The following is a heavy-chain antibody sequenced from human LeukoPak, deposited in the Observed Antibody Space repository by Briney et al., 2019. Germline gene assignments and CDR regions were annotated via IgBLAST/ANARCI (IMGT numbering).Heavy chain of an antibody. D-gene: IGHD3-22*01. Sequence: GGFLRLSCAASGVTFSTYAMSWVRQAPGKGLEWVSAISGSGGSTHYADSVKGRFTISRDNSKNTLHLQMNSLRAEDTAVYYCAKNPSSGYYLYYFDYWGQGTLVTVSS. V-gene: IGHV3-23*01. CDR3: AKNPSSGYYLYYFDY. CDR1: GVTFSTYA. CDR2: ISGSGGST. J-gene: IGHJ4*02.